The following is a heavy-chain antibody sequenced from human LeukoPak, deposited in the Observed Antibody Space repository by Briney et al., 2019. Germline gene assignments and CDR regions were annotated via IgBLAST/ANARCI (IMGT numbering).Heavy chain of an antibody. V-gene: IGHV3-7*01. J-gene: IGHJ4*02. CDR2: IKRDGGEK. CDR1: GFTFSGYW. D-gene: IGHD3-9*01. Sequence: GGSLRLSCAASGFTFSGYWMSWVRQAPGKGLEWVANIKRDGGEKDYVDSVKGRVTISRDNAKNSLYLQMNSLRAEDTAVYYCAREPNYYDILTGYYFRYFDYWGQGPLVTVSS. CDR3: AREPNYYDILTGYYFRYFDY.